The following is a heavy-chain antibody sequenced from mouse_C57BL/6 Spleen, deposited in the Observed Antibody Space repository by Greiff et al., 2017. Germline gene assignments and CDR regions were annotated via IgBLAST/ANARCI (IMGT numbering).Heavy chain of an antibody. CDR2: IDPEDGET. CDR3: AREDSNYVGAMDY. D-gene: IGHD2-5*01. CDR1: GFNIKDYY. J-gene: IGHJ4*01. Sequence: VQLKESGAELVKPGASVKLSCTASGFNIKDYYMHWVKQRTEQGLEWIGRIDPEDGETKYAPKFQGKDTITADTSSNTAYLQLSSLTSEDTAVYYCAREDSNYVGAMDYWGQGTSVTVSS. V-gene: IGHV14-2*01.